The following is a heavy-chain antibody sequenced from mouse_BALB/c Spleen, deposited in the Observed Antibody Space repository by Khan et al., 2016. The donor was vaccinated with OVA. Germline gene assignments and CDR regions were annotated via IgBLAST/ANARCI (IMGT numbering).Heavy chain of an antibody. CDR3: ARMARK. Sequence: VQLQQSGAELVKSGAPVKLSCTASGLTIKDTYMHWLKQWPDQGLEWIGRIDPPNGNPKYDPKFQGKATITADTSSNTAYLQLSSLTSEDTAVYYCARMARKWGQGTTLTVSS. J-gene: IGHJ2*01. CDR1: GLTIKDTY. V-gene: IGHV14-3*02. CDR2: IDPPNGNP.